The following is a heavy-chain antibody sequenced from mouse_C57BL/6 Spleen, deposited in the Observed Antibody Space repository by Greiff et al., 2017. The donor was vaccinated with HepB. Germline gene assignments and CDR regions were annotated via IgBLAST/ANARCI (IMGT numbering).Heavy chain of an antibody. J-gene: IGHJ2*01. V-gene: IGHV5-9*01. Sequence: VLLVESGGGLVQPGGSLKLSCAASGFTFSSYTMSWVRQTPEKRLEWVATISGGGGNTYYPDSVKGRFTISRDNDKNTLYLQMNSLKSEDTALYYCARQTYGNYFDYWGQGTTLTVSS. CDR3: ARQTYGNYFDY. D-gene: IGHD2-1*01. CDR2: ISGGGGNT. CDR1: GFTFSSYT.